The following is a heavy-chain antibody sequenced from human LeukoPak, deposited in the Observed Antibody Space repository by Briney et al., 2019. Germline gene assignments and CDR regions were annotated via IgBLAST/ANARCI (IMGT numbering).Heavy chain of an antibody. J-gene: IGHJ3*02. Sequence: SETLSLTCTVSGGSISSYYWSWIWQPPGKGLEWIGDIYYSGSTNYNPSLKSRVTISVDTSKNQFSLKLSSVTAADTAVYYCARGLGSYYDSSGYYYLSGGGAFDIWGQGTMVTVSS. CDR3: ARGLGSYYDSSGYYYLSGGGAFDI. CDR2: IYYSGST. D-gene: IGHD3-22*01. CDR1: GGSISSYY. V-gene: IGHV4-59*08.